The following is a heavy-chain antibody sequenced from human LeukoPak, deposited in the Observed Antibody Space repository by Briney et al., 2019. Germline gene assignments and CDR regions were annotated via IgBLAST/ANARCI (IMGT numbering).Heavy chain of an antibody. Sequence: ASVKVSCKASGGTFSSYTISWVRQAPGQGLEWMGRIIPILGIANYAQKFQGRVTITADKSTSTAYMELSSLRSEDTAVYYCAREPTGSPRRYYYDGMDVWGQGTTVTVSS. CDR2: IIPILGIA. D-gene: IGHD3-10*01. J-gene: IGHJ6*02. CDR1: GGTFSSYT. CDR3: AREPTGSPRRYYYDGMDV. V-gene: IGHV1-69*02.